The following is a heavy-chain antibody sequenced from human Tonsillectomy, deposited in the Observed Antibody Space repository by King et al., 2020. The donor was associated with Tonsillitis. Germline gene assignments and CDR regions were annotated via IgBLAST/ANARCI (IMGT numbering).Heavy chain of an antibody. D-gene: IGHD2-2*01. V-gene: IGHV4-39*01. CDR3: ARHSHMGHRYWSSTSCPWYFDL. CDR1: GGSISSSSYY. J-gene: IGHJ2*01. Sequence: QLQESGPGLVKPSETLSLTCTVSGGSISSSSYYWGWIRQPPGKGLEWIGSIYYSGSTYYNPSLKSRVTISVDTSKNQFSLKLSSVTAADTAVYYCARHSHMGHRYWSSTSCPWYFDLWGRGTLVTVSS. CDR2: IYYSGST.